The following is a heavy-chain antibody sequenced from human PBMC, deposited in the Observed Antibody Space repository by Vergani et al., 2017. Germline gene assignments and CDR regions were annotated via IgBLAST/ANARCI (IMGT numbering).Heavy chain of an antibody. J-gene: IGHJ4*02. CDR2: IWYDGSNK. CDR1: GFTFSSYG. CDR3: AKDEYYYDSTGGGFDY. Sequence: QVQLVESGGGVVQPGRSLRLSCAASGFTFSSYGMHWVRQAPGKGLEWVAVIWYDGSNKYYADSVKGRFTISRDNSKNTLYLQMNSLRAEDTAVYYCAKDEYYYDSTGGGFDYWGQGTLVTVSS. V-gene: IGHV3-33*06. D-gene: IGHD3-22*01.